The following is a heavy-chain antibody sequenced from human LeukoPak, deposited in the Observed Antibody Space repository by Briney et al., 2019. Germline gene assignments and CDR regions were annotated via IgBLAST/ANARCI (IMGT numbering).Heavy chain of an antibody. D-gene: IGHD3-3*01. J-gene: IGHJ3*02. CDR3: ARELLRFLEWGGAFDI. CDR1: GFTFSEYY. V-gene: IGHV3-11*04. CDR2: ISHDGHTI. Sequence: GSLRLSCAASGFTFSEYYMTWIRQAPGKGLEWVSYISHDGHTISYGDSVKGRFTISRDNAKNSMYLQMNSLRAEDTAVYYCARELLRFLEWGGAFDIWGQGTMVTVSS.